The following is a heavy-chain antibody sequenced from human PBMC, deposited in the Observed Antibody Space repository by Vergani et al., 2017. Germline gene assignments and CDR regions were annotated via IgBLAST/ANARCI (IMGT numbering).Heavy chain of an antibody. CDR1: GYTFTSYG. J-gene: IGHJ4*02. D-gene: IGHD3-16*02. Sequence: QVQLVQSGAEVKKPGASVKVSCKASGYTFTSYGISWVRQAPGQGLEWMGWISAYNGNTNYAPKLQGRVTMTTDTSTSTAYMELRSLRSDDTAVYYCARDRKYDYVCGSYRRRGFDYWGQGTLVTVSS. V-gene: IGHV1-18*01. CDR2: ISAYNGNT. CDR3: ARDRKYDYVCGSYRRRGFDY.